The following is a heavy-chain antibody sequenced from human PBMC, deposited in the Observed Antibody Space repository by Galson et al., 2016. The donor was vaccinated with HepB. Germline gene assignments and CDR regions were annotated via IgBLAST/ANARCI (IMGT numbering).Heavy chain of an antibody. CDR2: IDPTDSNT. Sequence: QSGAEVKKPGESLRISCKGSGYSFTSYWIHWVRQMPGKGLEWMGAIDPTDSNTNYSPSFQGHVTLSADKSVNTAYLQWSNLKASDTATYYCARAYNWDDEDSGFDVWGQGTSVTVSS. V-gene: IGHV5-10-1*01. CDR3: ARAYNWDDEDSGFDV. J-gene: IGHJ6*02. CDR1: GYSFTSYW. D-gene: IGHD1-1*01.